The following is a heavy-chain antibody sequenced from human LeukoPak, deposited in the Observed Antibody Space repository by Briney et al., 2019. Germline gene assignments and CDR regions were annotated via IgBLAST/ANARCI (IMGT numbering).Heavy chain of an antibody. CDR2: INPNSGGT. CDR3: ARAPWWVVTATPFDY. CDR1: GYTFTGYY. J-gene: IGHJ4*02. V-gene: IGHV1-2*02. D-gene: IGHD2-21*02. Sequence: ASVKVSCKASGYTFTGYYVHWVRQAPGQGLEWMGWINPNSGGTNYAQKFQGRVTMTRDTSISTAYMELSRLRSDDTAVYYCARAPWWVVTATPFDYWGQGTLVTVSS.